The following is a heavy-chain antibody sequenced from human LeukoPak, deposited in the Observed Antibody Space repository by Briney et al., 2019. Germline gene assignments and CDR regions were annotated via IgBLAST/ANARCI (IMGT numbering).Heavy chain of an antibody. Sequence: SETLSLTCTVSGGSISSGSYYWSWIRQPAGKGLEWIGRIYTSGSTNYNPSLKSRVTISVDTSKNQFSLKLSSVTAADTAVYYCARRVGIAVAGAYWYFDLWGRGTLVTVSS. CDR3: ARRVGIAVAGAYWYFDL. D-gene: IGHD6-19*01. CDR2: IYTSGST. J-gene: IGHJ2*01. V-gene: IGHV4-61*02. CDR1: GGSISSGSYY.